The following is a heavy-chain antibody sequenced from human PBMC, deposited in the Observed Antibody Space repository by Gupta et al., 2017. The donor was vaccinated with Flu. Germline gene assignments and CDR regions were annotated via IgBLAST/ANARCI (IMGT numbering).Heavy chain of an antibody. CDR1: GGTFTSYA. CDR2: IIPILWTA. D-gene: IGHD6-19*01. CDR3: ASSIAVAGCFDY. Sequence: QVQMVQSGAEVKKPGASLKVSCKHSGGTFTSYAITWVRQAPGQGLEWIGGIIPILWTANYAQKFQGRVTMTADKSTSTAYIELSSLRSEDTAVYYCASSIAVAGCFDYWGQGTLVTVSS. J-gene: IGHJ4*02. V-gene: IGHV1-69*06.